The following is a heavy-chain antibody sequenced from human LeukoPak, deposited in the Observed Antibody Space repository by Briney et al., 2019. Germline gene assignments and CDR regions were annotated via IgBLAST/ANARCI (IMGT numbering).Heavy chain of an antibody. D-gene: IGHD6-19*01. CDR2: IKSKAGGGTT. CDR3: TTVHASGCPGNY. CDR1: GFTLSNAW. Sequence: PGGSLRLSCAASGFTLSNAWMSWVRQAPGKGLEWVGRIKSKAGGGTTDYAAPVKGRFTISRDDSKNTLYLQMNSLKTEDTAVYYCTTVHASGCPGNYWGQGALVTVSS. V-gene: IGHV3-15*01. J-gene: IGHJ4*02.